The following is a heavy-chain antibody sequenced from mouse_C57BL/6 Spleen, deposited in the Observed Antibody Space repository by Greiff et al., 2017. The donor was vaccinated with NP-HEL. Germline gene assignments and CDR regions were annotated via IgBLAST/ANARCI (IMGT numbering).Heavy chain of an antibody. Sequence: QVQLKESGPELVKPGASVKISCKASGYAFSSSWMNWVKQRPGKGLEWIGRIYPGDGDTNYNGKFKGKATLTADKSSSTAYMQLSSLTSEDSAVYFCARGEGSYYSNYWGQGTLVTVSA. CDR3: ARGEGSYYSNY. J-gene: IGHJ3*01. D-gene: IGHD2-5*01. V-gene: IGHV1-82*01. CDR2: IYPGDGDT. CDR1: GYAFSSSW.